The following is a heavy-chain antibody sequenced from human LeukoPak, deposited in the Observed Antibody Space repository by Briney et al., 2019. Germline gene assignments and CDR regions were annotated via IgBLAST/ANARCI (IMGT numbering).Heavy chain of an antibody. CDR3: ARAGSHWHYVY. CDR1: GFTFSGFS. CDR2: IKQDGSER. Sequence: GGSLRLSCAASGFTFSGFSMSWVRQSPTKGLEWVANIKQDGSERYYVDSVKGRFTISRDNAKNSLSLQMNSLRVEDTAVYYCARAGSHWHYVYWGQGTVVTVSS. D-gene: IGHD3-10*01. V-gene: IGHV3-7*01. J-gene: IGHJ4*02.